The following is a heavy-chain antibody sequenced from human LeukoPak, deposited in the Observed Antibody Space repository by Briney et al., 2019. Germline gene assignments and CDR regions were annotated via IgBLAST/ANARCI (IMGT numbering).Heavy chain of an antibody. V-gene: IGHV3-23*01. D-gene: IGHD4-17*01. CDR2: ISGSGGNT. J-gene: IGHJ4*02. Sequence: GGSLRLSCAASGFTFSSYAMSWVRQAPGKGLEWVSDISGSGGNTYYAHSVKGRFTISRDNSKNTLYLQMNSLRAEDTAVYYCAKGVSTVTKGNYFDYWGQGTLVTVSS. CDR3: AKGVSTVTKGNYFDY. CDR1: GFTFSSYA.